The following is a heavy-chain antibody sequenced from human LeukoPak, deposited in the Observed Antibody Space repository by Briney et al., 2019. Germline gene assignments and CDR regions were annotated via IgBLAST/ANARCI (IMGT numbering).Heavy chain of an antibody. Sequence: PSETLSLTCTVSGGSISSGGYYWSWVRQPPGKGLEWIGYIYYSGSTNYNPSLKSRVTISVDTSKNQFSLKLGSVTAADTAVYYCAGLSITMVQGVPRRTFDYWGQGTLVTVSS. CDR1: GGSISSGGYY. V-gene: IGHV4-61*08. CDR2: IYYSGST. J-gene: IGHJ4*02. D-gene: IGHD3-10*01. CDR3: AGLSITMVQGVPRRTFDY.